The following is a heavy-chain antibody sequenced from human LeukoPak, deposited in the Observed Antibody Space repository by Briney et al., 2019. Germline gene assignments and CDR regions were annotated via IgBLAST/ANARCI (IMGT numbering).Heavy chain of an antibody. CDR3: ARGPLGGESFDI. CDR1: GGSISSYY. Sequence: PSETLSLTSTVSGGSISSYYWSWIRQPPGKGLEWIGYIYYSGSTSYNPSLRSRVTMSVDTSKKQFSLNLTSVTAADTAVYYCARGPLGGESFDIWGQGTMVTVSS. D-gene: IGHD3-16*01. J-gene: IGHJ3*02. V-gene: IGHV4-59*12. CDR2: IYYSGST.